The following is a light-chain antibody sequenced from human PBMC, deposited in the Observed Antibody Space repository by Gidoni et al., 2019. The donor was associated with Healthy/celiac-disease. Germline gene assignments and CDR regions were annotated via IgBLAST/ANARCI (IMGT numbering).Light chain of an antibody. V-gene: IGKV3-11*01. J-gene: IGKJ3*01. Sequence: EIVLTQSPATLSLSPGERATLSCRASQSVSSYLAWYQQKPGQAPRLLIYDASNRATGIPARFSGSGSGTDFTLTISSLEPEDCAVYYCQQRSNWPPIFTFGPGTKVDIK. CDR2: DAS. CDR3: QQRSNWPPIFT. CDR1: QSVSSY.